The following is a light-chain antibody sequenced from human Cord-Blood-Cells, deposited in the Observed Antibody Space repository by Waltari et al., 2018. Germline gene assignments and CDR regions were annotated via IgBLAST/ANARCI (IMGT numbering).Light chain of an antibody. J-gene: IGLJ2*01. V-gene: IGLV2-14*01. CDR2: DVS. Sequence: QSALTQPASVSGSPGQSITIPCTGTSSAVGGYNYVSWYQQHPGKAPTLMIYDVSNRPSGVSNRLSGSKSGNTASLTISGLQAEDEADYYCSSYTSSSTLVFGGGTKLTVL. CDR3: SSYTSSSTLV. CDR1: SSAVGGYNY.